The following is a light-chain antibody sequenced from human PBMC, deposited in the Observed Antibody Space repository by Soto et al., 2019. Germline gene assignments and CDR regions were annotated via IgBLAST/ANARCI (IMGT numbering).Light chain of an antibody. J-gene: IGKJ1*01. CDR1: QSVSSN. V-gene: IGKV3-20*01. CDR3: QQYGRSPLT. CDR2: GAT. Sequence: EIVMTQSPATLSVSPGERATLSCRASQSVSSNLVWYQQKPGQAPVLVIYGATTSATGVSGGISARGSGTVFPPAINRPEPEDCAVYYFQQYGRSPLTFGQGTMVDIK.